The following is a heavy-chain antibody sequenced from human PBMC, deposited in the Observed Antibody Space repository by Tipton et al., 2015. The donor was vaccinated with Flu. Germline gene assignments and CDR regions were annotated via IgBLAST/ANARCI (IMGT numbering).Heavy chain of an antibody. CDR3: ARAAAAALDY. J-gene: IGHJ4*02. CDR1: GGSISSYY. V-gene: IGHV4-4*07. Sequence: TLSLTCTVSGGSISSYYWSWIRQPAGKGLEWIGRIYTSGSTNYNPSPKSRVTISVDTSKNQFSLNLSSMTAADTAVYFCARAAAAALDYWGQGTLVTVSS. D-gene: IGHD6-13*01. CDR2: IYTSGST.